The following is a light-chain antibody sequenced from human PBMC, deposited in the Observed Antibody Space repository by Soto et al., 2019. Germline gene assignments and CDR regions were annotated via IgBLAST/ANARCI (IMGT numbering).Light chain of an antibody. CDR2: GNS. Sequence: QSVLTQPPSVSGAPGQRVTISCTGSSSNIGAGYDVHWYQQLPGTVPKLLIYGNSNRPSGVPDRFSGSKSGTSASLATTGLQAEDEADYFCQSYDSTLSGCVFGGGTKVTVL. V-gene: IGLV1-40*01. CDR3: QSYDSTLSGCV. J-gene: IGLJ3*02. CDR1: SSNIGAGYD.